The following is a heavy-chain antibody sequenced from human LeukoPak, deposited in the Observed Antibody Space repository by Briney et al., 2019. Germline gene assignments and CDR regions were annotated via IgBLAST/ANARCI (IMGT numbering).Heavy chain of an antibody. CDR2: IYYSGST. D-gene: IGHD1-14*01. J-gene: IGHJ4*02. CDR3: ARHRSLGSPFVY. Sequence: SETLSLTCTVSGGSISSSNYYWGWSRQPPGKGLEWIGSIYYSGSTYYNPSLKSRVTISVDTSNNQFSLKLNSVTAADTAVYYCARHRSLGSPFVYWGQGTLVTVSS. V-gene: IGHV4-39*01. CDR1: GGSISSSNYY.